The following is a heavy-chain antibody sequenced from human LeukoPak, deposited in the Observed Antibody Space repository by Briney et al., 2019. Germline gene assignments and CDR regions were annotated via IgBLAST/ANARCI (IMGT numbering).Heavy chain of an antibody. J-gene: IGHJ5*02. D-gene: IGHD3-10*01. CDR2: IYYSGST. CDR1: GGSISSYY. CDR3: ARHSNYGSGSYYRYRFDP. Sequence: SETLSLTRTVSGGSISSYYWSWIRQPPGKGLEWIGYIYYSGSTNYNPSLKSRVTISVDTSKNQFSLKLSSVTAADTAVYYCARHSNYGSGSYYRYRFDPWGQGTLVTVSS. V-gene: IGHV4-59*08.